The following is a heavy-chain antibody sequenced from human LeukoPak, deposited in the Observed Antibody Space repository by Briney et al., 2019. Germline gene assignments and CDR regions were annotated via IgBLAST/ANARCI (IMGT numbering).Heavy chain of an antibody. J-gene: IGHJ3*01. V-gene: IGHV4-38-2*01. CDR2: IYHSGNT. Sequence: KPSETLSLTCAVSGYSISSGYYWGWIRQPPGKGLEWIGSIYHSGNTYYNPSLKSRVTIPVDTSKNQFSLKLNSVTAADTAVYYCARVLYYGSGSGTFDVWGQGTMVTVSS. D-gene: IGHD3-10*01. CDR3: ARVLYYGSGSGTFDV. CDR1: GYSISSGYY.